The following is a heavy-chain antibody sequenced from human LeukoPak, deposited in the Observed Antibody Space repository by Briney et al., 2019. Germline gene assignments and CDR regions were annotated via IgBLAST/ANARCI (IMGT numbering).Heavy chain of an antibody. V-gene: IGHV1-2*02. J-gene: IGHJ4*02. CDR1: GYTFTIYY. D-gene: IGHD6-19*01. Sequence: VSVKVSCTASGYTFTIYYMHWLRQAPGQGPEWMGWINPSGGGTKYAQKFEGRVTMTWDTSTTTAYMELGSLKSDDTAVYYCARTLDASPTRSCWAYWGQGTLVTVSS. CDR2: INPSGGGT. CDR3: ARTLDASPTRSCWAY.